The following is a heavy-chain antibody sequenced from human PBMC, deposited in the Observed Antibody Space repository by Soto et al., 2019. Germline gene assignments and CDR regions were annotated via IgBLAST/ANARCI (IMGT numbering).Heavy chain of an antibody. J-gene: IGHJ4*02. Sequence: ASVKVSCKASGYTFTSYGISWVRQAPGQGLEWMGWISAYNGNTNYAQKLQGRVTMTTDTSTSTAYMELRSLRSDDTAVYYCAREGTYYDFWSGYYLHLPFDYCGQGTLVTXSS. CDR3: AREGTYYDFWSGYYLHLPFDY. CDR1: GYTFTSYG. CDR2: ISAYNGNT. V-gene: IGHV1-18*01. D-gene: IGHD3-3*01.